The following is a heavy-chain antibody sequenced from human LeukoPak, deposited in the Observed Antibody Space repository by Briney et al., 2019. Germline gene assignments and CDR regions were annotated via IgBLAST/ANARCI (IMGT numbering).Heavy chain of an antibody. CDR2: ISGSGGST. CDR3: AREGILYAYDAFDI. D-gene: IGHD3-16*01. Sequence: GGSLRLSCVASGITFSSYSMNWVRQAPGKGLEWVSAISGSGGSTYYADSVKGRFTISRDNSKNTLYLQMNSLRAEDTAVYYCAREGILYAYDAFDIWGQGTMVTVSS. V-gene: IGHV3-23*01. J-gene: IGHJ3*02. CDR1: GITFSSYS.